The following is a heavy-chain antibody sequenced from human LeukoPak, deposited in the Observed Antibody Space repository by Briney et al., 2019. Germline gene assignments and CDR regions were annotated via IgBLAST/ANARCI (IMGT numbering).Heavy chain of an antibody. D-gene: IGHD3-10*01. CDR2: INPNNGGT. Sequence: AASVKVSCKASGYTFNGYYMHWVRQAPGQGLEWMGWINPNNGGTEYAQNFQGRVTMTRDTSISTAYMELDRLRFDDTAVYYCARDSGEVPDYWGQGTLVTVSS. V-gene: IGHV1-2*02. J-gene: IGHJ4*02. CDR1: GYTFNGYY. CDR3: ARDSGEVPDY.